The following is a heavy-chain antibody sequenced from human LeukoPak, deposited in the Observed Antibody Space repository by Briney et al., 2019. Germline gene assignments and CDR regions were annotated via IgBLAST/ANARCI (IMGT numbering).Heavy chain of an antibody. Sequence: PSETLSPTCTVSGGSISSYYWSWIRQPPGKGLEWIGYIYYSGSTNYNPSLKSRVTISVDTSKNQFSLKLSSVTAADTAVYYCARDFDYWGQGTLVTVSS. V-gene: IGHV4-59*01. CDR3: ARDFDY. CDR2: IYYSGST. CDR1: GGSISSYY. J-gene: IGHJ4*02.